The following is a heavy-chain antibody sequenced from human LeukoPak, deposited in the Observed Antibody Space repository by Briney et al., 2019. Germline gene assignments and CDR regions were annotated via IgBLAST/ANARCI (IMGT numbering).Heavy chain of an antibody. CDR2: IYYSGST. D-gene: IGHD3-10*01. CDR3: AGSPKGRVFDY. V-gene: IGHV4-59*08. Sequence: PSETLSLTCTVSGGSISSYYWSWIRQPPGKGLEWIGYIYYSGSTNYNPSLKSRVTISLDTSKNQFSLKLSSVTAADTAVYYCAGSPKGRVFDYWGQGTLVTVSS. J-gene: IGHJ4*02. CDR1: GGSISSYY.